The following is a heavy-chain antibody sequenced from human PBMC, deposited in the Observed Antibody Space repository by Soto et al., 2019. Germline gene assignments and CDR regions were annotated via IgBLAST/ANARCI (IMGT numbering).Heavy chain of an antibody. CDR3: SRNGASGFFGQDSWGLDV. CDR2: IKKDGGEK. Sequence: EVRLMESGGGLVQPGGSLRLSCAASGFTFSGYWMSWARQAPGKGLEWVANIKKDGGEKYSVDSVKGRFTISRDNAQDTLYLQLNSLRVDDTATYYCSRNGASGFFGQDSWGLDVWGQGTTVIVSS. CDR1: GFTFSGYW. J-gene: IGHJ6*02. V-gene: IGHV3-7*05. D-gene: IGHD6-19*01.